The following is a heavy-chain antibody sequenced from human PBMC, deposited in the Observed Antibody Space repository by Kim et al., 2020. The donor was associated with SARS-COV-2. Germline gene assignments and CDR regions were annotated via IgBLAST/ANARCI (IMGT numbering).Heavy chain of an antibody. V-gene: IGHV4-59*08. J-gene: IGHJ4*02. CDR3: ARQGCSSTSCYNFDY. Sequence: PSLKRRVTIAVDTSKNQFSLKLSSVTAADTAVYYCARQGCSSTSCYNFDYWGQGTLVTVSS. D-gene: IGHD2-2*02.